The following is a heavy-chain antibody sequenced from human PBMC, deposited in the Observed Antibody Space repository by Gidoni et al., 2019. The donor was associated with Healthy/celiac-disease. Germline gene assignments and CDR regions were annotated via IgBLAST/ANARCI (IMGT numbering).Heavy chain of an antibody. J-gene: IGHJ3*02. D-gene: IGHD3-10*02. CDR3: AREGAWSGDFDI. Sequence: VQLVCSGPEVKKPGASVKVSCSASGSTFTGYYMHWVRQAPGQGLERMGWINPNSGGTNYAQKFQGRVTMTKDTSISTAYRELGRLRSDDTAVYYCAREGAWSGDFDIWGQGTMVTVSS. CDR1: GSTFTGYY. CDR2: INPNSGGT. V-gene: IGHV1-2*02.